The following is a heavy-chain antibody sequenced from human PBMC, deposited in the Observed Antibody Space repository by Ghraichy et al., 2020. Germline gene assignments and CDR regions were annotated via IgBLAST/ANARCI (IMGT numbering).Heavy chain of an antibody. J-gene: IGHJ4*02. Sequence: LSLTCEASGFTFSSYAMSWVRQAPGKGLEWVSAISGSGGSTYYADSVKGRFIISRDNSKNTLYLQMNSLRAEDTAVYYCTAALGSGSYYILPFDYWGQRTLVAVSS. D-gene: IGHD3-10*01. CDR3: TAALGSGSYYILPFDY. CDR2: ISGSGGST. V-gene: IGHV3-23*01. CDR1: GFTFSSYA.